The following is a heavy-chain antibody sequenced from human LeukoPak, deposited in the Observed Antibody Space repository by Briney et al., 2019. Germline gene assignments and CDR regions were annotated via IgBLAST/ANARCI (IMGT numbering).Heavy chain of an antibody. V-gene: IGHV3-53*01. D-gene: IGHD1-14*01. CDR2: LYSDGNT. CDR3: ARGVEPLAANTLAY. Sequence: GGSLRLSCAASGFTAITNDMTWVRQAPGKGLEWVSVLYSDGNTKYSDSVQGRFTISRDNSKNTLYLEMNSLSPDDTAVYYCARGVEPLAANTLAYWGQGTLVTVSS. CDR1: GFTAITND. J-gene: IGHJ4*02.